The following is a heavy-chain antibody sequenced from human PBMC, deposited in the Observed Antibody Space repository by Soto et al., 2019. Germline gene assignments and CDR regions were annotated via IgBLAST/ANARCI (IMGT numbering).Heavy chain of an antibody. D-gene: IGHD2-8*02. J-gene: IGHJ4*02. CDR1: GFTFSSYA. V-gene: IGHV3-23*01. CDR3: ARPSVGLAPFDH. CDR2: ISGSGGST. Sequence: PGGSLRLSCAASGFTFSSYAMNWVRQAPGKGLEWVSSISGSGGSTYFADSVKGRFTISRDNSKNTLYLQMNSLRAGDSGMYYCARPSVGLAPFDHWGQGALVTVSS.